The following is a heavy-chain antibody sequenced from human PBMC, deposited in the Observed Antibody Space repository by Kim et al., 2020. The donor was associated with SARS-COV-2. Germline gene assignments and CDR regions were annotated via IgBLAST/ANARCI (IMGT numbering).Heavy chain of an antibody. CDR3: AREFYFDETSMVDYYYGMDV. J-gene: IGHJ6*02. CDR2: ISYDGSNK. CDR1: GFTFSSYG. V-gene: IGHV3-33*05. D-gene: IGHD3-9*01. Sequence: GGSLRLSCAASGFTFSSYGMHWVRQAPGKGLEWVAVISYDGSNKYYADSVKGRFTISRDNSKNTLYLQMNSLRAEDTAVYYCAREFYFDETSMVDYYYGMDVWGQGTTVTVSS.